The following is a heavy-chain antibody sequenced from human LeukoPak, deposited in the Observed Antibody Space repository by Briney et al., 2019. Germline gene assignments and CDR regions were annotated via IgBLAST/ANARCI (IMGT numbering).Heavy chain of an antibody. Sequence: PSETLSLTCTVSDGSIINNNHYWGWTRQPPGKGLEWIGSISYSGGTAYNPSLRSRVTISVDTSKNQFSLKVNSVTAADTAVYYCAREVEYCDSSGYQPHAFDIWGQGTLVTVSS. J-gene: IGHJ3*02. CDR1: DGSIINNNHY. V-gene: IGHV4-39*02. CDR2: ISYSGGT. D-gene: IGHD3-22*01. CDR3: AREVEYCDSSGYQPHAFDI.